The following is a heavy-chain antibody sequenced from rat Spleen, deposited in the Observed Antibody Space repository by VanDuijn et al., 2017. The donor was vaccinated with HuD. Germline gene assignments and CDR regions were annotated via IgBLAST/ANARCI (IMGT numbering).Heavy chain of an antibody. J-gene: IGHJ2*01. CDR3: ARQDYGGPYY. CDR1: GFTFSDYN. Sequence: EVQLVESGGGLVQPGRSLKLSCAASGFTFSDYNMAWVRQAPTRGLDWVATISYDGSSTYYRDSVKGRFTISRDNAKSTLYLQMDSLRSEDTATYYCARQDYGGPYYWGQGVMVTVSS. D-gene: IGHD1-11*01. V-gene: IGHV5-7*01. CDR2: ISYDGSST.